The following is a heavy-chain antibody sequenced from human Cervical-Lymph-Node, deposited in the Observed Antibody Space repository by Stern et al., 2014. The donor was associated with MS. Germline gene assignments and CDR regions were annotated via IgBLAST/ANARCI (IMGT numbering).Heavy chain of an antibody. Sequence: VQLVQSGAEVRKPGSSVKVSCKASGGTFSNYAISWVRQAPGQGLEWMGGIIPIFATANYAQKFQGRVTITADESTSTAYMELNSLRSEDTAVYYCARDSKIQGVIVPGLNWFDPWGQGTLVTVSS. V-gene: IGHV1-69*01. J-gene: IGHJ5*02. CDR3: ARDSKIQGVIVPGLNWFDP. D-gene: IGHD3-10*01. CDR1: GGTFSNYA. CDR2: IIPIFATA.